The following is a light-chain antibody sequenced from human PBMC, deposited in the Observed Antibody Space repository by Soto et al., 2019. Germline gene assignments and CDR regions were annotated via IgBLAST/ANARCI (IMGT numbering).Light chain of an antibody. Sequence: EIGLTQSPATLSLSPGERATLSCRASQSVSSYLAWYQQKPGQAPRLLIYGASSRATGIPDRFSGSGSGTDFTLTTSRLEPEDFAVYYCQQYGSSPSITFGQGTRLEIK. J-gene: IGKJ5*01. CDR2: GAS. CDR1: QSVSSY. V-gene: IGKV3-20*01. CDR3: QQYGSSPSIT.